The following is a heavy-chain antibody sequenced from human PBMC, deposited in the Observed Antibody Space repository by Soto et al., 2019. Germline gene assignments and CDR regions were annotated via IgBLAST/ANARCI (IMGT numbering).Heavy chain of an antibody. Sequence: PGGSLRLSCTASGFTFSSYAMTWVRQAPGKGLEWVSSISGSGGATYYADPVEGRFTISRDDSKNTLFLQMDSLRAEDTALYYCAKAGRPFYDLWSENRFDPWGQGTLVTVSS. V-gene: IGHV3-23*01. D-gene: IGHD3-3*01. CDR1: GFTFSSYA. CDR2: ISGSGGAT. J-gene: IGHJ5*02. CDR3: AKAGRPFYDLWSENRFDP.